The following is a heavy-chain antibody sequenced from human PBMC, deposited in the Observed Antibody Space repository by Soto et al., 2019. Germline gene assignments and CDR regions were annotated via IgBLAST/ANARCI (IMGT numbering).Heavy chain of an antibody. Sequence: QVQLVQSGAEVTKPGSSVKVSCKASGGAFNKFAITWVRQAPGQGLEWMGAIIPFFSTPNYTQRLQGRVTITADESTSTSYMELSSLRSEDTAIYYCARDRVMRGNSYYYGMDVWGQGTTVTVSS. CDR2: IIPFFSTP. CDR1: GGAFNKFA. J-gene: IGHJ6*02. V-gene: IGHV1-69*12. CDR3: ARDRVMRGNSYYYGMDV. D-gene: IGHD3-10*01.